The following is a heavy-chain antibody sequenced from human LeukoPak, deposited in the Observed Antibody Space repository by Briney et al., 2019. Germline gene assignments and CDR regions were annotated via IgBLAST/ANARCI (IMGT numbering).Heavy chain of an antibody. V-gene: IGHV4-39*07. D-gene: IGHD1-26*01. CDR2: IYRRAST. J-gene: IGHJ5*02. CDR1: DGSIRSSSYY. Sequence: SETLSLTCSVSDGSIRSSSYYWGWIRQPPGKGLEWIGSIYRRASTYYNPSLKSRVTISVDTSKNQFSLKLSSVTAADTAVYYCARRRRSGSYYPHNWFDPWGQGTLVTVSS. CDR3: ARRRRSGSYYPHNWFDP.